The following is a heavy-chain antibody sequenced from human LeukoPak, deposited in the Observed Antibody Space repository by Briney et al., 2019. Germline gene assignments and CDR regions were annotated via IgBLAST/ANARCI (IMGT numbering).Heavy chain of an antibody. J-gene: IGHJ4*02. Sequence: ASVKVSCKASGYTFTGYYMHWVRQAPGQELEWMGWINPNSGGTNYAQKFQGRVTMTRDTSISTAYMELSRLRSDDTAVYYCASRSGLRLGELSLYWGQGTLVTVSS. CDR1: GYTFTGYY. CDR2: INPNSGGT. CDR3: ASRSGLRLGELSLY. D-gene: IGHD3-16*02. V-gene: IGHV1-2*02.